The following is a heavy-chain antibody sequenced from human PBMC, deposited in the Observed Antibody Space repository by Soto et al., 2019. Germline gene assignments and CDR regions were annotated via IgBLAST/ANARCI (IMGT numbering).Heavy chain of an antibody. J-gene: IGHJ4*02. D-gene: IGHD6-19*01. CDR1: GFTFSNSA. Sequence: PGGSLRLSCAASGFTFSNSAMSWVRQAPGKGLEWVSAISGSGGSTYYADSVKGRFTISRDNSKNTLYLQMNSLRAEDTAVYYCAKERSSGWSFDYWGQGTLVTVSS. CDR2: ISGSGGST. CDR3: AKERSSGWSFDY. V-gene: IGHV3-23*01.